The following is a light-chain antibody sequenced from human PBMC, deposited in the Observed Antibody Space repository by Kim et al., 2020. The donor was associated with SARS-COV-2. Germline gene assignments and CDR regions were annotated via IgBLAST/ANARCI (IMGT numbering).Light chain of an antibody. CDR2: NVS. J-gene: IGKJ1*01. CDR1: QSLVHSNGNTY. Sequence: DVVLTQSPLSLPVTLGQPASISCRSSQSLVHSNGNTYLHWFQQRPGQSPRRLIYNVSNRGSGVPDRFSGSGAGIDFTLKISRLEAEDVGVYYCMQGTHWPTFGQGTKVDIK. V-gene: IGKV2-30*02. CDR3: MQGTHWPT.